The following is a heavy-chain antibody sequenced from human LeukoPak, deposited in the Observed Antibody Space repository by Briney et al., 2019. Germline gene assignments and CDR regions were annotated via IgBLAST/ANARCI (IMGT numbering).Heavy chain of an antibody. D-gene: IGHD2-21*01. Sequence: ASPTPSPTCTVSAASMKTTYWTWIRQYPGKGMEWRGYIYYRGRANYTPSLRNRVTISVDTSKRQFSLNLTSVTAADTAIYYCAREGVEMTTAYYFDFWGQGILVTVSS. CDR3: AREGVEMTTAYYFDF. V-gene: IGHV4-59*01. CDR2: IYYRGRA. CDR1: AASMKTTY. J-gene: IGHJ4*02.